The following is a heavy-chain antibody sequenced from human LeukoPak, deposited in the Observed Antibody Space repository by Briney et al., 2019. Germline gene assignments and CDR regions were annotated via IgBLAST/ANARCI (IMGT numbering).Heavy chain of an antibody. D-gene: IGHD4-11*01. V-gene: IGHV1-46*01. CDR1: GYAFTTYY. J-gene: IGHJ4*02. Sequence: ASVKVSCKASGYAFTTYYIHWVRQAPRQGLEWMGIINPGNGRTSYAQKFQGRVTVTRDMSTSTVYMELSSLRSGDTAVYYCARDASNFGLSNSDCWGQGTLVTVSS. CDR3: ARDASNFGLSNSDC. CDR2: INPGNGRT.